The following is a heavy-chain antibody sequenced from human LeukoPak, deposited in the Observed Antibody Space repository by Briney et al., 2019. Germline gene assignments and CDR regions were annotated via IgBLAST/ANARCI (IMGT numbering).Heavy chain of an antibody. D-gene: IGHD2-2*01. V-gene: IGHV3-23*01. CDR1: GFTFSNYV. CDR3: AKDIVVIPAAGGYFDY. Sequence: GGSLRLSCAASGFTFSNYVMNWLRQAPGEGLEWVSSISASDDRTFYADSVKGRFTISRDNSKNTLYLQMNSLRAEDTAVYYCAKDIVVIPAAGGYFDYWGQGTLVTVSS. CDR2: ISASDDRT. J-gene: IGHJ4*02.